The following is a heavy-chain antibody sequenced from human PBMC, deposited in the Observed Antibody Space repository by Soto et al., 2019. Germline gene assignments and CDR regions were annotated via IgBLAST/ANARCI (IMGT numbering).Heavy chain of an antibody. CDR2: INPSGGST. CDR1: PYTFTSYD. D-gene: IGHD1-26*01. Sequence: QVQVVKSGAEVKKPWASVRVSCKSSPYTFTSYDVHWVRQAPGQGLDWMGLINPSGGSTSYAQTFQGRVTMTRATSTSTVYMELTRLKSEDTAIYFCALGRGRPYYFDYWGQGTLVTVSS. CDR3: ALGRGRPYYFDY. J-gene: IGHJ4*02. V-gene: IGHV1-46*03.